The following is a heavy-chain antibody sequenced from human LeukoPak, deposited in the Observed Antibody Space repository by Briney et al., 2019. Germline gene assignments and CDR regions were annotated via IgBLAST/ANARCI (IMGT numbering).Heavy chain of an antibody. D-gene: IGHD3-9*01. J-gene: IGHJ6*03. CDR1: GFTFSSYD. V-gene: IGHV3-13*01. CDR2: IGTAGDT. Sequence: KSGGSLRLSCAASGFTFSSYDMHWVRQATGKGLEWVSAIGTAGDTYYPGSVKGRFTISRENAKNSLYLQMNSLRAGDTAVCYCARGVEGFDWLPPPYMDVWGKGTTVTVSS. CDR3: ARGVEGFDWLPPPYMDV.